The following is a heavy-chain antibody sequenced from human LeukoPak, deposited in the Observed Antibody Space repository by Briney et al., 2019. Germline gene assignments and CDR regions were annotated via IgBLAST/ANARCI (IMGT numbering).Heavy chain of an antibody. CDR3: ARDVKSYYASGSSL. Sequence: SETLSLTCTVSGYSISSRYYWGWIRQPPGKGLEWIGTIWHSGSTYYNPSLKSRVTISIDSSKNQFSLKLSSVTAADTAVYYCARDVKSYYASGSSLWGQGTLVTVSS. J-gene: IGHJ4*02. D-gene: IGHD3-10*01. V-gene: IGHV4-38-2*02. CDR1: GYSISSRYY. CDR2: IWHSGST.